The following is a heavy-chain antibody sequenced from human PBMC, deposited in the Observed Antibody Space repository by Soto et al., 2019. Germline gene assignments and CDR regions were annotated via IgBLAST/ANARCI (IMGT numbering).Heavy chain of an antibody. Sequence: QLQESGPGLVKPSETLSLTCTVSGGSISSSSYYWGWIRQPPGKGLEWIGSIYYSGSTYYNPSLKSRVTISVDTSKNQFSLKLSSVTAADTAVYYCARTYGDYGDYGSWGQGTLVTVSS. CDR1: GGSISSSSYY. CDR3: ARTYGDYGDYGS. D-gene: IGHD4-17*01. V-gene: IGHV4-39*01. J-gene: IGHJ5*02. CDR2: IYYSGST.